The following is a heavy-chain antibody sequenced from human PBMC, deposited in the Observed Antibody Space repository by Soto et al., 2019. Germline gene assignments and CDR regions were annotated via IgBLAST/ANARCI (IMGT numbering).Heavy chain of an antibody. D-gene: IGHD3-22*01. CDR1: GGSISRGDYY. V-gene: IGHV4-30-4*01. Sequence: QVQLQESGPGLVKPSQTLSLTCTVSGGSISRGDYYWSWIRQPPGQVLEWIGYIYYSGSTYYNPSLKNRVTISVDTSKNQYSPKLSSVTAADAAVYYCASVQEDYYDSSGFDYWGQGTLVTVSS. J-gene: IGHJ4*02. CDR2: IYYSGST. CDR3: ASVQEDYYDSSGFDY.